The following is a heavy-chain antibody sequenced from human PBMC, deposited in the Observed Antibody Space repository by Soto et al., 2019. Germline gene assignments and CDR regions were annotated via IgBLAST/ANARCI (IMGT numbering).Heavy chain of an antibody. V-gene: IGHV3-7*05. J-gene: IGHJ4*02. D-gene: IGHD5-12*01. CDR1: GFMFSVCY. CDR2: IKEDGNEK. Sequence: EVQLVESGGGLVQPGGSLRLSCAASGFMFSVCYMSWVRQAPGKGLEWVATIKEDGNEKYYVDSVKGRFTISRDNAKNSLYLQMNNLGAEDTAVDYCASIGSVEFGGYVGSDYWGQGTLVTVSS. CDR3: ASIGSVEFGGYVGSDY.